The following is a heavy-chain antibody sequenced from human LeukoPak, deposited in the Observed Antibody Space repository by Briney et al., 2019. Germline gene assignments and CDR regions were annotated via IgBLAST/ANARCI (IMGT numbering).Heavy chain of an antibody. CDR3: ARVPMIAYYFDY. CDR1: GGSFSGYY. CDR2: INHSGST. V-gene: IGHV4-34*01. Sequence: SETLSLTCAAYGGSFSGYYWSWIRQPPGKGLEWIGEINHSGSTNYNPSLKSRVTISVDTSKNQFSLKLSSVTAADTAVYYCARVPMIAYYFDYWGRGTLVTVSS. J-gene: IGHJ4*02. D-gene: IGHD3-22*01.